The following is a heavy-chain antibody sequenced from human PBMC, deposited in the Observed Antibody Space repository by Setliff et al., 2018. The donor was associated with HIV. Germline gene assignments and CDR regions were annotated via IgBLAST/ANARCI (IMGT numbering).Heavy chain of an antibody. CDR3: ARGGSAVAGSAEYFQH. Sequence: PSETLSLTCTVSGGSISSSCYYWSWTRQHPGKGLEWIGYIYYSGSAYYNPSLKSRFTISGDTSKNQFSLKLSSVTPADTAVYYCARGGSAVAGSAEYFQHWGQGTPVTVSS. J-gene: IGHJ1*01. D-gene: IGHD6-19*01. CDR2: IYYSGSA. CDR1: GGSISSSCYY. V-gene: IGHV4-39*07.